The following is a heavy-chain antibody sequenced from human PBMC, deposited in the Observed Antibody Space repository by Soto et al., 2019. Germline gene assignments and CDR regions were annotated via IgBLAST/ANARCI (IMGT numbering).Heavy chain of an antibody. J-gene: IGHJ5*02. Sequence: EVQLLESGGDLVQPGGSLRLSCAASGFTFSSYAMTWVRQAPGKGLEWVSSISGSGGATYYADSVKGRFTISRDDSKSTLYLQMTSLRAEDTALYYCAKAGRPYYDLWSENRFDPWGQGTLVTVSS. CDR1: GFTFSSYA. V-gene: IGHV3-23*01. D-gene: IGHD3-3*01. CDR2: ISGSGGAT. CDR3: AKAGRPYYDLWSENRFDP.